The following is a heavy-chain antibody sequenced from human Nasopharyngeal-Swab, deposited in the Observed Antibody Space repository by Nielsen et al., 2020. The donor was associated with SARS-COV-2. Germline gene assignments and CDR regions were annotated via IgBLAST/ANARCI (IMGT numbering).Heavy chain of an antibody. Sequence: GVLKISCAASGFTFSRYSLNWVRQAPGKGLEWVSYISSTSTIYHADSVKGRFTISRDNAKNSLYLQMNSLRAEDTAVYYCAAVSSSGWYEIDYWGQGTLVTVSS. CDR3: AAVSSSGWYEIDY. CDR2: ISSTSTI. J-gene: IGHJ4*02. V-gene: IGHV3-48*04. D-gene: IGHD6-19*01. CDR1: GFTFSRYS.